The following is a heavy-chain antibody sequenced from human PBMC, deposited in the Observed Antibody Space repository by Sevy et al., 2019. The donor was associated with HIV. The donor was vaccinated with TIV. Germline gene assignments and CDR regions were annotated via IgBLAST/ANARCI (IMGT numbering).Heavy chain of an antibody. Sequence: GGSLRLSCAVSGFSFSHYAFHWVRQAPGKGLEWVSLISYDGTYKYYADSVKGRFTNSRDNSKNTLYLQMKSLRGNDTAVYYCARVAVSYCTNDCYHRFDYWGPGALVTVSS. CDR2: ISYDGTYK. V-gene: IGHV3-30-3*01. CDR3: ARVAVSYCTNDCYHRFDY. D-gene: IGHD2-8*01. CDR1: GFSFSHYA. J-gene: IGHJ4*02.